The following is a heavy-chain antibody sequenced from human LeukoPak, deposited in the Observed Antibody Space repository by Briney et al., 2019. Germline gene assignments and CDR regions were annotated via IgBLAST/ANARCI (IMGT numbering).Heavy chain of an antibody. CDR1: GGSISSYY. Sequence: NASQTLSLTCTVSGGSISSYYWSWIRQPPGKGLEWIGYIYYSGSTNYNPSLKSRVTISVDTSKNQFSLKLSSVTAADTAVYYCARLSDRSGSYYYYYYYMDVWGKGTTVTVSS. J-gene: IGHJ6*03. D-gene: IGHD3-10*01. CDR3: ARLSDRSGSYYYYYYYMDV. CDR2: IYYSGST. V-gene: IGHV4-59*08.